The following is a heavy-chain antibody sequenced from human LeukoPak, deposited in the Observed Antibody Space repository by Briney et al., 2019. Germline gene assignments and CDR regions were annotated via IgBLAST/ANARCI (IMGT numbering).Heavy chain of an antibody. V-gene: IGHV1-2*02. J-gene: IGHJ3*02. CDR3: AREAASSGTLGI. D-gene: IGHD3-22*01. CDR2: INPNSGGT. CDR1: GYTFTSYG. Sequence: ASVKVSCKASGYTFTSYGISWVRQAPGQGLEWMGWINPNSGGTNYAQKFQGRVTMTRDTSISTAYMELSRLRSDDTAVYYCAREAASSGTLGIWGQGTMVTVSS.